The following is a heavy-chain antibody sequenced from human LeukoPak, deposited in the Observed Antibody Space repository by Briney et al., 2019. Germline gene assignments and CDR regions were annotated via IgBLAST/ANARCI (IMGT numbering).Heavy chain of an antibody. CDR3: ARGTVTAPDY. Sequence: GGSLRLSCAASGFSVSNTYMSWVRQAPGKGLEWVSIIYSGGNTYYADSVKGRFTISRDNSKNTLYLQMNRLRTEDTAVYYCARGTVTAPDYWGQGTLVTVSS. J-gene: IGHJ4*02. CDR1: GFSVSNTY. CDR2: IYSGGNT. D-gene: IGHD2-21*02. V-gene: IGHV3-53*01.